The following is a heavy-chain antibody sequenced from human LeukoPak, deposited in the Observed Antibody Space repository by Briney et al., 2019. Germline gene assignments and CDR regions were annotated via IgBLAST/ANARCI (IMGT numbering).Heavy chain of an antibody. CDR3: AREEYGDYVFFYY. Sequence: GGSLRLSCAASGFTFSSYEMNWVRQAPGKGLEWVSYISSSGSTIYYADSVKGRFTISRDNAKNSLYLQMNSLRAEDTTVYYCAREEYGDYVFFYYWGQGTLVTVSS. D-gene: IGHD4-17*01. V-gene: IGHV3-48*03. CDR1: GFTFSSYE. CDR2: ISSSGSTI. J-gene: IGHJ4*02.